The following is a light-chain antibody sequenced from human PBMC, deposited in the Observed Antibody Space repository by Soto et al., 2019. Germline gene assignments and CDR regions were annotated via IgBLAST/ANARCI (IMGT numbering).Light chain of an antibody. J-gene: IGKJ4*01. Sequence: ETVLMQSPGTLSLSLGERATLSCRASQSVTSTYLAWYQQKPGQAPRLLIYGASRRATGIPDRFSGSGSGTDFTLTISRLEPEDFAVYYCQQRSNWPLTFGGGTKVDIK. CDR3: QQRSNWPLT. CDR1: QSVTSTY. CDR2: GAS. V-gene: IGKV3D-20*02.